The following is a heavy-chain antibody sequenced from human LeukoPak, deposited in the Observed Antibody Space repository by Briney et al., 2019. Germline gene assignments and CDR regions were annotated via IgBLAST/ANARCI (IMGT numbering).Heavy chain of an antibody. CDR2: ISWNSDSI. J-gene: IGHJ4*02. V-gene: IGHV3-9*01. CDR1: GFTFDDYA. D-gene: IGHD6-19*01. Sequence: PGRSLRLSCAASGFTFDDYAMHWVRQAPGKGLEWVSGISWNSDSIGYADSVKGRITISRDNAKKSLYLQMNSLRAEDTALYYCAKGRWQWLVGGYFDYWGQGTLVTVSS. CDR3: AKGRWQWLVGGYFDY.